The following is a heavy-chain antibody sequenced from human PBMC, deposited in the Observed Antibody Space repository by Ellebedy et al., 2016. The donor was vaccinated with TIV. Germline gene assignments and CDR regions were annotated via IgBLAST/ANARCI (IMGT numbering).Heavy chain of an antibody. CDR1: GYNFGSHW. V-gene: IGHV3-7*01. J-gene: IGHJ6*03. CDR3: ARVFREYIYDYNNYYYEDV. D-gene: IGHD5-18*01. Sequence: GGSLRLXXAASGYNFGSHWMIWVRQAPGGGLEWLATIKEDGSATYYLDSVKGRFTITRDNAKNSLYLQMDRLWAEDTAVYYCARVFREYIYDYNNYYYEDVWGTGTTVTVSS. CDR2: IKEDGSAT.